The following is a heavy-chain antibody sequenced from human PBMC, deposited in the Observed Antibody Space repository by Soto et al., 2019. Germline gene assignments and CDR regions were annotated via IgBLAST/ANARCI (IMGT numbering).Heavy chain of an antibody. CDR2: IIPIFGTA. Sequence: SVKVSCKASGGTFSSYAISWVRQAPGQGLEWMGGIIPIFGTANYAQKFQGRVTITADKATSTAYMELSSLRSEDTAVYYCALIRLYYYYSTGYYTHDAFEIWGQGTMVTVSS. D-gene: IGHD3-22*01. CDR1: GGTFSSYA. J-gene: IGHJ3*02. CDR3: ALIRLYYYYSTGYYTHDAFEI. V-gene: IGHV1-69*06.